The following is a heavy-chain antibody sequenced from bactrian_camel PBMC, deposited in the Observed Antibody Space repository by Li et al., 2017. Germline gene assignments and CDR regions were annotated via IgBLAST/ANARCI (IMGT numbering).Heavy chain of an antibody. CDR3: GTRYPGSWYRTY. V-gene: IGHV3S1*01. J-gene: IGHJ4*01. CDR2: INSGGGTI. D-gene: IGHD6*01. CDR1: GFTFRSYW. Sequence: QVQLVESGGGLVQPGGSLRLSCVASGFTFRSYWMYWVRQAPGKGLEWVSTINSGGGTIVYADSVVGRFTISRNDLNDTTYLQMDNVKSEDTAQYYCGTRYPGSWYRTYWGQGTQVTVS.